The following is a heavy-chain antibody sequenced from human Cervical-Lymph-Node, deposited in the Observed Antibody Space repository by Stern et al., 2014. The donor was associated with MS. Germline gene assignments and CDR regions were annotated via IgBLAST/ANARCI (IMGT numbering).Heavy chain of an antibody. CDR2: IYPGDSDT. CDR1: GDSFTANW. J-gene: IGHJ4*02. D-gene: IGHD4-17*01. Sequence: EVQLVESGAEVKKPGEALKISWKGSGDSFTANWIAWVRQMPGKGLEWMGIIYPGDSDTRYSPSFQGQVTISADKSISTAYLQWSSLKASDTAMYYCARDYGDYAFDYWGQGTLVTVSS. CDR3: ARDYGDYAFDY. V-gene: IGHV5-51*01.